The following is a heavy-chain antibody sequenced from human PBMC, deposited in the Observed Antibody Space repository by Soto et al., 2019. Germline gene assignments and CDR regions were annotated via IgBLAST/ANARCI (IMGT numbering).Heavy chain of an antibody. CDR1: GFTFSSYA. D-gene: IGHD3-10*01. CDR2: ISSNGGST. Sequence: GGSLRLSCAASGFTFSSYAMHWVRQAPGKGLEYVSAISSNGGSTYYANSVKGRFTISRDNSKNTLYLQMGSLRAEDMAVYYCARVGTMVRGVKWSWFDPWGQGTLVTVSS. J-gene: IGHJ5*02. CDR3: ARVGTMVRGVKWSWFDP. V-gene: IGHV3-64*01.